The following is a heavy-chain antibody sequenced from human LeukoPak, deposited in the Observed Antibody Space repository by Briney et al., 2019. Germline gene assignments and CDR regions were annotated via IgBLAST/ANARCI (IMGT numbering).Heavy chain of an antibody. V-gene: IGHV4-59*01. CDR3: ARVIRGGQFDY. CDR2: IYYSGNT. CDR1: SDSFSTYF. D-gene: IGHD3-10*01. J-gene: IGHJ4*02. Sequence: SETLSLTCTVSSDSFSTYFWSWIRQPPGKGLEWIGYIYYSGNTNYNPSLKTRVTISVDTSKNQFSLKLSSVTAADTAVYYCARVIRGGQFDYWGQGTLVTVSS.